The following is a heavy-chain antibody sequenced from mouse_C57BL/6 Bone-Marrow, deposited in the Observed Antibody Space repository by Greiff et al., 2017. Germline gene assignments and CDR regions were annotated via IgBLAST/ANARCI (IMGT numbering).Heavy chain of an antibody. D-gene: IGHD2-4*01. V-gene: IGHV1-49*01. CDR2: FTMYSDAT. CDR1: YFAFMASA. J-gene: IGHJ4*01. CDR3: ARREIYYDYDGIYYAMDY. Sequence: LKESGAELVRPGSSVKLSCKDSYFAFMASAMHWVKQRPGHGLEWIGSFTMYSDATEYRENFKGKATLTANTSSSTAYMELSSLTSEDSAVYYCARREIYYDYDGIYYAMDYWGQGTSVTVSS.